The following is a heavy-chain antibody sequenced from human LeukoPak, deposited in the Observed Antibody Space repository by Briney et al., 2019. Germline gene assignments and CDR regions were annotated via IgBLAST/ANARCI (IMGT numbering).Heavy chain of an antibody. CDR1: GFTFTSDS. CDR3: ARGGRGTIIMIVVAALDY. Sequence: PGGSLRLSCAASGFTFTSDSMNWVRQAPGKGLEGVSAISSSGNYIYYADSVKGRFTISRDNARHSLYLQMNSLRAEHTAVYYCARGGRGTIIMIVVAALDYWGQGTLVTVSS. J-gene: IGHJ4*02. CDR2: ISSSGNYI. V-gene: IGHV3-21*01. D-gene: IGHD3-22*01.